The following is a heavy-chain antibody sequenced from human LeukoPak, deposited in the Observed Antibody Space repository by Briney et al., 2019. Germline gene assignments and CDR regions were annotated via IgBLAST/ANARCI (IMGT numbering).Heavy chain of an antibody. Sequence: GGSLRLSCAASGSSFSSFGMHWVHQAPGKGLEWVTFIRYDGHNKYYADSVKGRFTISRDNSKNTLYLQMNSLRPEDTAVYYCAKSQNYYDNSGYYYLDYWGRGNLVTVSS. CDR2: IRYDGHNK. CDR3: AKSQNYYDNSGYYYLDY. D-gene: IGHD3-22*01. CDR1: GSSFSSFG. J-gene: IGHJ4*02. V-gene: IGHV3-30*02.